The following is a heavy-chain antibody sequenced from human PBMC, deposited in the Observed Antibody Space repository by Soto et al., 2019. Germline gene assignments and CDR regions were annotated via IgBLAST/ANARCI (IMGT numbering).Heavy chain of an antibody. CDR2: ISSSGSTI. D-gene: IGHD3-22*01. V-gene: IGHV3-48*03. Sequence: EVQLVESGGGLVQPGGSLRLSCAASGFTFSSYEMNWVRQAPGKGLEGGSYISSSGSTIYYADSVKGRFTISRDNAKNSLYLQMNSLRAEDTAVYYCARGGIGYYYDSSGYCGYWGQGTLVTVSS. CDR3: ARGGIGYYYDSSGYCGY. CDR1: GFTFSSYE. J-gene: IGHJ4*02.